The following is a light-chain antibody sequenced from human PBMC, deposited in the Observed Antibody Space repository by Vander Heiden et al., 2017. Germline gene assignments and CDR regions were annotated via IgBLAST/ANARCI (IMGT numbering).Light chain of an antibody. Sequence: ILLPQSPATLSLSPGEDPTLPCRARRGVNSYLAWYQHKPGQPPRLLSYDASKRATGIPVRFTGSGSGTDFTLTTSSLEPEDSAVYYCQRRSNWPPYVYTFGQGTKLEIK. V-gene: IGKV3-11*01. J-gene: IGKJ2*01. CDR2: DAS. CDR1: RGVNSY. CDR3: QRRSNWPPYVYT.